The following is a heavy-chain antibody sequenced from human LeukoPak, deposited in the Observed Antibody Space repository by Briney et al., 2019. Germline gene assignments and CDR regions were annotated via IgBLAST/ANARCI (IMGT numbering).Heavy chain of an antibody. J-gene: IGHJ4*02. CDR3: ARASSVGATLLDY. V-gene: IGHV3-74*01. CDR2: INSDGSST. CDR1: RFTFRSYG. Sequence: GGSLRLSCAASRFTFRSYGMNWVRQAPGKGLVWVSRINSDGSSTSYADSVKGRFTISRDNAKNTLYLQMNSLRAEDTAVYYCARASSVGATLLDYWGQGTLVTVSS. D-gene: IGHD1-26*01.